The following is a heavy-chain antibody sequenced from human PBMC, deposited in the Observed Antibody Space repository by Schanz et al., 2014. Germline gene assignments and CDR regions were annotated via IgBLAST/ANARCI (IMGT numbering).Heavy chain of an antibody. J-gene: IGHJ3*02. V-gene: IGHV1-69*09. CDR1: GYTFTGYY. CDR2: FIPILDVG. Sequence: QVQLVQSGAEVKKPGASVKVSCKASGYTFTGYYMHWVRQARGQGLEWVGRFIPILDVGNYAQQFQGRVTFTADKSTSTAYMELTSLRSEDTAVYYCARGGGPEDVFDIWGQGTILTVSS. CDR3: ARGGGPEDVFDI. D-gene: IGHD5-12*01.